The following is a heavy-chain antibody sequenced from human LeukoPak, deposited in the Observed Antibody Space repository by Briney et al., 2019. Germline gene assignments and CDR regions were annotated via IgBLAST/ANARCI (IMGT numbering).Heavy chain of an antibody. CDR2: INPNSGGT. CDR1: GYTFTGYY. CDR3: ARGLEQWLDPPFAY. V-gene: IGHV1-2*02. J-gene: IGHJ4*02. D-gene: IGHD6-19*01. Sequence: ASMKVSCKDSGYTFTGYYMHWVRQAPGHGLEWMGWINPNSGGTNYAQKFQGRVTMTRDTSISTAYMELSRLRSDDTAVYYCARGLEQWLDPPFAYWGQGTLVTVSS.